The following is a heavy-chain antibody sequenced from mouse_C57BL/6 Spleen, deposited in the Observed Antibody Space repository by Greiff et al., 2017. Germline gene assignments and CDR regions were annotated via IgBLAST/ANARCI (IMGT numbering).Heavy chain of an antibody. CDR1: GYTFTSYW. CDR2: IYPGSGST. D-gene: IGHD1-1*01. V-gene: IGHV1-55*01. CDR3: ARCLLTDSMDY. J-gene: IGHJ4*01. Sequence: QVQLQQPGAELVKPGASVKMSCKASGYTFTSYWITGVKQRPGQGLEWIGVIYPGSGSTNSNEKFKSKATLTVDTSSSTAYMQLSSLTSEDSAVYYCARCLLTDSMDYWGQGTTVTVSS.